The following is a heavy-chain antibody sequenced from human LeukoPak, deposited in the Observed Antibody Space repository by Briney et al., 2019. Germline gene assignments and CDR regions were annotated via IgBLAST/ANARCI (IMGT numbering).Heavy chain of an antibody. CDR3: ARHELSLDIVVVPAAWGFDY. CDR1: GGSISSYY. CDR2: IYYSGST. D-gene: IGHD2-2*03. V-gene: IGHV4-59*08. J-gene: IGHJ4*02. Sequence: PSETLSLTCTVSGGSISSYYWSWIRQPPGKGLEWIGYIYYSGSTNYNPSLKSRVTISVDTSKNQFSLKLSSVTAADTAVYYCARHELSLDIVVVPAAWGFDYWGQGTLVTVSS.